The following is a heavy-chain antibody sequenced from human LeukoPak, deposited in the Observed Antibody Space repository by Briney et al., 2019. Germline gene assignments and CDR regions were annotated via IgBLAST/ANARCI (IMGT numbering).Heavy chain of an antibody. D-gene: IGHD3-22*01. CDR3: AKLMHDHDRSGFGVDH. J-gene: IGHJ4*02. CDR2: MSYEGSGK. CDR1: GFTFSSHG. Sequence: PGRSLRLSCAASGFTFSSHGFHWVRQAPGKGLEWVAFMSYEGSGKYYADSVKGRFTISRDNSLNTLYLQMNSLRAEDTAAYYCAKLMHDHDRSGFGVDHWGQGTLVTVSS. V-gene: IGHV3-30*02.